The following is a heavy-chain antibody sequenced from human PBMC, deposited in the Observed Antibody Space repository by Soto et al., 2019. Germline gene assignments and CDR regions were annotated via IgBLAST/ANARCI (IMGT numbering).Heavy chain of an antibody. CDR3: ARGVSRAVLLDY. Sequence: SETLSLTCTVSGGSVSSGSYYWSWIRQPPGKELEWIGYIYYSGSTNYNPSLKSRVTISVDTSKNQFSLKLSSVTAADTAVYYCARGVSRAVLLDYWGQGTLVTVSS. D-gene: IGHD3-10*01. J-gene: IGHJ4*02. V-gene: IGHV4-61*01. CDR2: IYYSGST. CDR1: GGSVSSGSYY.